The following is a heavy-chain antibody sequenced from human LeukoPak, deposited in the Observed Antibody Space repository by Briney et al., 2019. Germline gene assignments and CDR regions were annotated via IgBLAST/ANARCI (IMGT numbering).Heavy chain of an antibody. CDR2: IYYSGST. J-gene: IGHJ4*02. CDR1: GGSISSSSYY. V-gene: IGHV4-39*01. Sequence: PSETLSLTCTVSGGSISSSSYYWGWIRQPPGKGLEWIGSIYYSGSTYYNPSLKSRVTISVDTSKNQFSLKLSSVTAADTAVYYCARHQDDSSGYYYTASFDYWGQGTLVTVSS. CDR3: ARHQDDSSGYYYTASFDY. D-gene: IGHD3-22*01.